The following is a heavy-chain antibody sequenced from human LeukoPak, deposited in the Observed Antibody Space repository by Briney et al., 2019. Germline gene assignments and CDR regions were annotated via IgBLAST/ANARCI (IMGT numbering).Heavy chain of an antibody. V-gene: IGHV1-2*02. Sequence: ASVMVSCKASGYTFTGYYMHWVRLAPGQGLEWMGWINPNSGGTNYAQKFQGRVTMTRDTSISTAYMELSRLRSDDTAVYYCARDGGSSSHYNWFDPWGQGTLVTVSS. J-gene: IGHJ5*02. D-gene: IGHD6-6*01. CDR2: INPNSGGT. CDR1: GYTFTGYY. CDR3: ARDGGSSSHYNWFDP.